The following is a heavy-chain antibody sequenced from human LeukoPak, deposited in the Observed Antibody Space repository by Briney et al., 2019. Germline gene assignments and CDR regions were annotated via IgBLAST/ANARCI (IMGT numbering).Heavy chain of an antibody. V-gene: IGHV1-69*04. CDR2: IIPILGIA. J-gene: IGHJ3*02. CDR3: ARGLGLLWFGEAGYAFDI. D-gene: IGHD3-10*01. Sequence: SVKVSCKASGGTFSSYAISWVRQAPGQGLEWMGRIIPILGIANYAQKFQGRVTITADKSTSTAYMELSSLRSEDTAVYYCARGLGLLWFGEAGYAFDIWGQGTMVTVSS. CDR1: GGTFSSYA.